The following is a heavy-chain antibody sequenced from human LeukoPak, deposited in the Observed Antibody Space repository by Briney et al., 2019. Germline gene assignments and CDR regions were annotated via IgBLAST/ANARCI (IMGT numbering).Heavy chain of an antibody. CDR1: GFTFSNYA. Sequence: PGGSLRLSCAASGFTFSNYAMSWVRQAPGKGLEWVSSISGGGGSTHYADSVKGRFTIYRDNSKNTLNLQVNSLRVEDTAVYYCAKSPLVLMAYATHWGQGTLVTVSS. V-gene: IGHV3-23*01. CDR3: AKSPLVLMAYATH. D-gene: IGHD2-8*01. CDR2: ISGGGGST. J-gene: IGHJ4*02.